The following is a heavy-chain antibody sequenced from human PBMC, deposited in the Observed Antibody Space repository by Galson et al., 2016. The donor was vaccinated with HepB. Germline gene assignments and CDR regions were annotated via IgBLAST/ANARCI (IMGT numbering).Heavy chain of an antibody. CDR1: GFTFRTSW. D-gene: IGHD1-26*01. CDR3: ARDRNSGSFYAYFQH. J-gene: IGHJ1*01. V-gene: IGHV3-23*01. Sequence: SLRLSCAASGFTFRTSWMSWVRQPPGKGLEWVSAISHSSGGTYYAESVKGRFTISRDNSKNTLYLEMNSLRAEDTAVYYCARDRNSGSFYAYFQHWGQGTLVTVSS. CDR2: ISHSSGGT.